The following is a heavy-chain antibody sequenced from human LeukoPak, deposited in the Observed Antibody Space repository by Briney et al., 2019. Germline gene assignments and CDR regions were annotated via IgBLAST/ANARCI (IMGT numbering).Heavy chain of an antibody. CDR3: ARDHGLGYSSGWYEGWYFDL. CDR1: GGSISSYY. CDR2: IYYSGST. V-gene: IGHV4-59*01. Sequence: SGTLSLTCTVSGGSISSYYWSWIRQPPGKGLEWIGYIYYSGSTNYIPSLKSRVTISVDTSKNQFSLKPSSVTAADTAVYYCARDHGLGYSSGWYEGWYFDLWGRGTLVTVCS. J-gene: IGHJ2*01. D-gene: IGHD6-19*01.